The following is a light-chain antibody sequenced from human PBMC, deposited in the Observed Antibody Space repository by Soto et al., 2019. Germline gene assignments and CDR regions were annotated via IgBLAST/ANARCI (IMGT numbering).Light chain of an antibody. J-gene: IGKJ5*01. CDR3: QQSYSTPSIT. CDR1: QRISSY. V-gene: IGKV1-39*01. Sequence: IQMTQSPSSLSASVGDRGTITCRASQRISSYLHWYQKKPGKAPKLLIYAASSLQSGVPSRFSGSRSRTDFTLNISSLQPEDFATYYCQQSYSTPSITFGQATRLEIK. CDR2: AAS.